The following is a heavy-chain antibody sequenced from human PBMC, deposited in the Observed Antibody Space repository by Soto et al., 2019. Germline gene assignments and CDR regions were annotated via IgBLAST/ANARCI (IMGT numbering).Heavy chain of an antibody. CDR2: TYYRSKWYN. CDR3: VRGLIPTVEGTDV. J-gene: IGHJ6*02. Sequence: QVQLQQSGPGLVKPSQTLSLTCAISGDSVSSNSAAWNWIRQSPSRGLEWLGRTYYRSKWYNDYAVSVKSRIXXNXDTSKNQVSLQLNSVTPEDTAVYYCVRGLIPTVEGTDVWGQGTTVTVSS. D-gene: IGHD3-16*01. V-gene: IGHV6-1*01. CDR1: GDSVSSNSAA.